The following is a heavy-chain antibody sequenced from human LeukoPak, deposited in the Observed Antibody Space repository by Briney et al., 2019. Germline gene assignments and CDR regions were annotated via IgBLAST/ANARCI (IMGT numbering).Heavy chain of an antibody. CDR2: ISSSGSTI. D-gene: IGHD1-26*01. CDR1: GFPFSDYY. Sequence: SLRLSXAASGFPFSDYYMSWIRQAPGKGLEWVSYISSSGSTIYYAASVKGRFTISRDNAKNSLYLQMNSLRAEDTAVYYCARDDTHTELEGLVDYWGQGTLVTVSS. V-gene: IGHV3-11*01. J-gene: IGHJ4*02. CDR3: ARDDTHTELEGLVDY.